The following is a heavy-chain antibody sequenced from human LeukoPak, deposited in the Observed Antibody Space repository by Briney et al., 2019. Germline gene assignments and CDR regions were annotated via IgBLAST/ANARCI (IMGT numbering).Heavy chain of an antibody. CDR1: GFSFSSNW. V-gene: IGHV3-7*01. Sequence: GGSLRLSCAASGFSFSSNWMNWVRQAPGKGLEWVANIKQDGSEQYYVDSVKGRFTISRDNARNSLYLQMNSLRAEDTAVYYCAKDRKQLAAADYFDYWGQGTLVTVSS. J-gene: IGHJ4*02. D-gene: IGHD6-13*01. CDR2: IKQDGSEQ. CDR3: AKDRKQLAAADYFDY.